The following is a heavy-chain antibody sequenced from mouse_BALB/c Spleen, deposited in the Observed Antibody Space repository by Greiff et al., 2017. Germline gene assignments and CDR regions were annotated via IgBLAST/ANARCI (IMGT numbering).Heavy chain of an antibody. D-gene: IGHD2-10*02. J-gene: IGHJ3*01. V-gene: IGHV5-4*02. CDR3: AREGEYGSYQIAWFAY. CDR1: GFTFSDYY. CDR2: ISDGGSYT. Sequence: EVKLVESGGGLVKPGGSLKLSCAASGFTFSDYYMYWVRQTPEKRLEWVATISDGGSYTYYPDSVKGRFTISRDNAKNNLYLQMSSLKSEDTAMYYCAREGEYGSYQIAWFAYWGQGTLVTVSA.